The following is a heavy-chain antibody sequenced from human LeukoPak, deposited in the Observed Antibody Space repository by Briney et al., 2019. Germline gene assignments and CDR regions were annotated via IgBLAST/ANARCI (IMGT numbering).Heavy chain of an antibody. J-gene: IGHJ4*02. CDR2: VSAYNGNT. CDR1: GYSFTSYG. V-gene: IGHV1-18*01. CDR3: ARDSVGATGHFDY. D-gene: IGHD1-26*01. Sequence: EASVKVSCKASGYSFTSYGISSVRQAPGQGLEWMGWVSAYNGNTNYAQMLQGRVTMTTDTSTSTAYMELRSLRSDDTAVYYCARDSVGATGHFDYWGQGTLVTVSS.